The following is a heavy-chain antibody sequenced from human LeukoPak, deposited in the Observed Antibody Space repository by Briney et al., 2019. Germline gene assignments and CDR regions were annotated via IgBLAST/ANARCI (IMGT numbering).Heavy chain of an antibody. CDR3: ARQGVAAAGMDWFDP. D-gene: IGHD6-13*01. CDR1: GGTFSSYA. J-gene: IGHJ5*02. Sequence: SVKVSCKASGGTFSSYAISWVRQAPGRGLEWMGGIIPIFGTANYAQKFQGRVTITTDESTSTAYMELSSLRSEDTAVYYCARQGVAAAGMDWFDPWGQGTLVTVSS. V-gene: IGHV1-69*05. CDR2: IIPIFGTA.